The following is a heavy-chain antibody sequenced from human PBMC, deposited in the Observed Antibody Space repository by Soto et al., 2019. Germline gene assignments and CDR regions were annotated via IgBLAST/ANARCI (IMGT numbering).Heavy chain of an antibody. J-gene: IGHJ4*02. Sequence: QLQLQESGSGLVKPSQTLSLTCAVSGGSISSGGYSWSWIRQPPGKGLEWIGYMYHSGSTYYNPSLKSRDTISRDRSKNQFSLNLSSVTAVATSVYYRAKVPDYWGQGILLTVSS. CDR1: GGSISSGGYS. D-gene: IGHD2-2*01. CDR2: MYHSGST. V-gene: IGHV4-30-2*01. CDR3: AKVPDY.